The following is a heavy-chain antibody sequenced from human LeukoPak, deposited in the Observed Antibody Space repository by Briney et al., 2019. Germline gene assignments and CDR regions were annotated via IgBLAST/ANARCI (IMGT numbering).Heavy chain of an antibody. CDR3: AKDGRYCSSTSCYAVEWNYYYYGMDV. Sequence: PGRSLRLSCAASGFTFSSYGMHWVRQAPGKGLEWVAVISYDGSNKYYAASVKGRFTISRDNSKNTLYLQMNSLRAEDTAVYYCAKDGRYCSSTSCYAVEWNYYYYGMDVWGQGTTVIVSS. CDR2: ISYDGSNK. D-gene: IGHD2-2*01. J-gene: IGHJ6*02. V-gene: IGHV3-30*18. CDR1: GFTFSSYG.